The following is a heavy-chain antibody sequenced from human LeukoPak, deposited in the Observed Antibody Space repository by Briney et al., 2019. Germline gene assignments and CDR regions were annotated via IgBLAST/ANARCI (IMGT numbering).Heavy chain of an antibody. Sequence: PGGSLRLSCEGSAFIFSGHWMNWVRQTPGKGLEWVASIKEDGSERQYVDSVKGRFSISRDNTKGSLFLQLNSLRAEDTAVYYCARVWGDYYDSIRAFDIWGQGTMVTVSS. CDR3: ARVWGDYYDSIRAFDI. CDR2: IKEDGSER. D-gene: IGHD3-22*01. V-gene: IGHV3-7*03. J-gene: IGHJ3*02. CDR1: AFIFSGHW.